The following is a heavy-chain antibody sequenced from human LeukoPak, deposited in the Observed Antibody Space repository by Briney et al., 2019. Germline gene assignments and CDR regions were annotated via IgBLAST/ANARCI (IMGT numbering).Heavy chain of an antibody. CDR1: GGSFSGYY. Sequence: SETLSLTCAVYGGSFSGYYWSWIRQPPGKGLEWIGEINHSGSTNYNPSLKSRVTISVDTSKNQFSLKLNSVTAADTAVYYCARDGGYDSSGYHLLGLYYYGMDVWGQGTTVTVSS. J-gene: IGHJ6*02. V-gene: IGHV4-34*01. D-gene: IGHD3-22*01. CDR3: ARDGGYDSSGYHLLGLYYYGMDV. CDR2: INHSGST.